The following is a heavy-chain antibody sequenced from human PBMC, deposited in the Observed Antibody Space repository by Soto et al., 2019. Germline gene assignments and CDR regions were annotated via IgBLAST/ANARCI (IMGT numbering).Heavy chain of an antibody. J-gene: IGHJ5*01. V-gene: IGHV4-39*01. CDR1: GVSFRSSDYY. CDR3: ARPGYSSTWYWFDS. D-gene: IGHD6-13*01. Sequence: SETLSLTCAVSGVSFRSSDYYWGWIRQPPNKGLEWIGSMHYSGSTFYNPSLKSRVTISVDTSKNQFSLKLTSVTAADTAVYYCARPGYSSTWYWFDSWGQGTLVTVSS. CDR2: MHYSGST.